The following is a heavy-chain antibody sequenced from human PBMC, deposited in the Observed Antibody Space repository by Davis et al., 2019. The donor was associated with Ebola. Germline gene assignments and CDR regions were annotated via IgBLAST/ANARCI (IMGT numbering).Heavy chain of an antibody. CDR3: AGGGVAVLDS. CDR2: INPNSGGT. CDR1: GYTFTGYY. Sequence: ASVKVSCKASGYTFTGYYMHWVRQAPGQGLEWMGCINPNSGGTNYAEKFQDWVTVTRDTAISTAYMELSRLRSNDTAVYYRAGGGVAVLDSWGQGTLVTVSS. J-gene: IGHJ4*02. V-gene: IGHV1-2*04. D-gene: IGHD1-26*01.